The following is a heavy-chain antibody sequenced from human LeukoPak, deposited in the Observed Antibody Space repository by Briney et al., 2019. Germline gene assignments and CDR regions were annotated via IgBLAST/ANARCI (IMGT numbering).Heavy chain of an antibody. CDR1: GGSFSGCY. Sequence: PSETLSLTCAVYGGSFSGCYWSWIRQPPGKGLEWIGEINHSGSTNYNPSLKSRVTISVDTSKNQFSLKLSSVTAADTAVYYCAHTYYYDSSGYYAPTSFDYWGQGTLVTVSS. CDR3: AHTYYYDSSGYYAPTSFDY. D-gene: IGHD3-22*01. V-gene: IGHV4-34*01. J-gene: IGHJ4*02. CDR2: INHSGST.